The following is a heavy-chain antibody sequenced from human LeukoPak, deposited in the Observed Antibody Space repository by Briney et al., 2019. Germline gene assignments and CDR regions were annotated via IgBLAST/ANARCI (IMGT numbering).Heavy chain of an antibody. CDR3: ATVPIVVVPAAIEAYGMDV. CDR2: ISGSGGST. J-gene: IGHJ6*02. D-gene: IGHD2-2*01. Sequence: GGSLRLSCAASGFTFSSYAMSWVRQAPGKELEWVSAISGSGGSTYYADSVKGRFTISRDNSKNTLYLQMNSLRAEDTAVYYCATVPIVVVPAAIEAYGMDVWGQGTTVTVSS. CDR1: GFTFSSYA. V-gene: IGHV3-23*01.